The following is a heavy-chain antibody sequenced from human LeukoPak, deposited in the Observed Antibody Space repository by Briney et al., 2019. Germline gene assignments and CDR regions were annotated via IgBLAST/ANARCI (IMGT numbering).Heavy chain of an antibody. D-gene: IGHD3-9*01. CDR1: GGSISSSSYY. J-gene: IGHJ3*02. CDR2: IYYSGST. V-gene: IGHV4-39*07. Sequence: SETLSLTCTVSGGSISSSSYYWGWLRQPPGKGLGWIGSIYYSGSTNYNPSLKSRGTISVDTSKNQFSLKLSSVTAADTAVYYCARGDHLDFDWLLTQAGYDAFDIWGQGTMVTVSS. CDR3: ARGDHLDFDWLLTQAGYDAFDI.